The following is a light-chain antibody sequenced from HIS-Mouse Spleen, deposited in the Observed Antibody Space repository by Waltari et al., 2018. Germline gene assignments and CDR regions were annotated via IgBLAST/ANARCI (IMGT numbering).Light chain of an antibody. V-gene: IGLV2-14*03. CDR3: SSYTSSSTHYV. J-gene: IGLJ1*01. Sequence: QSALTQPASVSGSPGQSITISCTGTSRAVGGYNFVSWYQQHPGKAPKLMIYDVSNRPSGVSNRFSGSKSGNTASLTISGLQAEDEADYYCSSYTSSSTHYVFGTGTKVTVL. CDR1: SRAVGGYNF. CDR2: DVS.